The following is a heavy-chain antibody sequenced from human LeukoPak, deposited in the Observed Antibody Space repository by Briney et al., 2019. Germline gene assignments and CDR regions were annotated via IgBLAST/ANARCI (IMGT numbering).Heavy chain of an antibody. V-gene: IGHV3-23*01. J-gene: IGHJ4*02. CDR2: IGASGGST. D-gene: IGHD3-22*01. CDR3: AKDNYYDTSGGFFAY. CDR1: GFMFDNYA. Sequence: GGSLRLSCGTSGFMFDNYAMSWVRQAPGKGLEWVSGIGASGGSTYYSDSVKGRFTISRDNSKNTLFLQINSLRAEDTAVYYCAKDNYYDTSGGFFAYWGQGTLVSVSS.